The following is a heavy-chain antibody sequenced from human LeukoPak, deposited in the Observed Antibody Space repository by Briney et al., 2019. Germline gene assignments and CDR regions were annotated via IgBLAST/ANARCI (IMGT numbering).Heavy chain of an antibody. CDR3: ARYHNSEYSSSWYGPVYGMDV. CDR2: IIPILGIA. CDR1: GGTFSSYA. V-gene: IGHV1-69*04. Sequence: SVKVSCKASGGTFSSYAISWVRQAPGQGLEWMGRIIPILGIANYAQKFQGRVTITADKSTSTAYMELSSLRSEDTAVYYCARYHNSEYSSSWYGPVYGMDVWGQGTTVTVSS. D-gene: IGHD6-13*01. J-gene: IGHJ6*02.